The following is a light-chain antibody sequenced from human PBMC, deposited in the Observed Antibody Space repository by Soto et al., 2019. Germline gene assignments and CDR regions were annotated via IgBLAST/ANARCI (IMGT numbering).Light chain of an antibody. Sequence: DIQLTQSPSFLSASIGYRFTITCRASQSISNSLNWYQQKPGRAPKLLIYAASSLQSGVPSRFSGSGSGTDFILTISSLQPEDFATYYCQQSYSTPRDFGQGTQLEIK. CDR3: QQSYSTPRD. J-gene: IGKJ5*01. CDR2: AAS. CDR1: QSISNS. V-gene: IGKV1-39*01.